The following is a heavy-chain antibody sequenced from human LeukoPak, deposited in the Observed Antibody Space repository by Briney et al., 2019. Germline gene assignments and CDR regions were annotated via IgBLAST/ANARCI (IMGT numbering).Heavy chain of an antibody. J-gene: IGHJ4*02. Sequence: ASVKVSCKASGYRFISNYIQWVRQAPGLGPEWMGWMHPGNGNTRYAEKFQGRVTMTRDTSINNAYMDLSSLRSDDTAVYYCAREGSYCVGGDCYSFDFWGQGTLITVSS. V-gene: IGHV1-2*02. CDR2: MHPGNGNT. CDR1: GYRFISNY. CDR3: AREGSYCVGGDCYSFDF. D-gene: IGHD2-21*02.